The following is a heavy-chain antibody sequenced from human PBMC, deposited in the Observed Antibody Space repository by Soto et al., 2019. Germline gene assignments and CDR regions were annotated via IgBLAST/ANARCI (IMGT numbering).Heavy chain of an antibody. CDR3: ARDGEDIVVGPGAIPPPHYYYMDV. V-gene: IGHV3-74*01. D-gene: IGHD2-2*01. J-gene: IGHJ6*03. CDR2: INSDGSST. Sequence: GGSLRLSCAASGFTFSSYWIHWVRQAPGKGLVWVSRINSDGSSTSYADSVKGRFTISRDNAKNTLYLQMNSLRAEDTAVYYCARDGEDIVVGPGAIPPPHYYYMDVWGKGTTVTVSS. CDR1: GFTFSSYW.